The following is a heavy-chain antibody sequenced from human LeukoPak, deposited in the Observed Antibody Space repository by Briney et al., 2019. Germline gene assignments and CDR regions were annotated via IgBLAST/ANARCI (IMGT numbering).Heavy chain of an antibody. D-gene: IGHD5-18*01. Sequence: GGSLRLSCAASGFIFTSYWMHWVRQAPGKGLVWVSRINSDESTTTYADSAKGRFTISRDNAKNTLYLQMNSLRAEDTAVYYCARDPGTAMGRALDYWGQGTLVTVSS. CDR2: INSDESTT. J-gene: IGHJ4*02. CDR1: GFIFTSYW. V-gene: IGHV3-74*01. CDR3: ARDPGTAMGRALDY.